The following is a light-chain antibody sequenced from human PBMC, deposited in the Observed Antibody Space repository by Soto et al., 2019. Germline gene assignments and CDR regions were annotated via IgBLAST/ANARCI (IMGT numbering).Light chain of an antibody. J-gene: IGKJ4*01. CDR3: RQANSFPLT. Sequence: DIQMTQSPSTLSASVGDRVTITCRASQSISSWLAWYQQKPGKAPKLVIYDGSSLESGVPSRFSGSGPGTDFTLTISSLQPDDFATYYCRQANSFPLTFGGGTKVDIK. CDR1: QSISSW. CDR2: DGS. V-gene: IGKV1-5*01.